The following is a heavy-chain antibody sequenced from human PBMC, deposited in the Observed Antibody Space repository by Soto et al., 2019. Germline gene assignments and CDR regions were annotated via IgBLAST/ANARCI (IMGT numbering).Heavy chain of an antibody. D-gene: IGHD6-13*01. J-gene: IGHJ4*02. Sequence: ASVQVSCKASGYTFIGNYIHWVRQAPGQGLEWMGWINPNSGGTNYAQKFQGRVTMTRDTSISTAYMELSSLRSEDTAVYYCARGIKQRLVPTAFDYWGQGTLVTVSS. CDR1: GYTFIGNY. CDR2: INPNSGGT. V-gene: IGHV1-2*02. CDR3: ARGIKQRLVPTAFDY.